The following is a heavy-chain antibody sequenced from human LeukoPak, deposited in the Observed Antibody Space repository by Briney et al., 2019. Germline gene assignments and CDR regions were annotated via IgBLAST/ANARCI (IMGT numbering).Heavy chain of an antibody. J-gene: IGHJ6*02. CDR2: IYQSGTT. D-gene: IGHD5-12*01. V-gene: IGHV4-4*02. CDR3: ARDNGYSYGGTYYQNMDV. Sequence: SETLFLTCAVSGASISSLNWWSWVRQPPGKGLEWIGGIYQSGTTNYNPSLKSRVTISIDKSRNQFSLKVTSVTAADTAVYYCARDNGYSYGGTYYQNMDVWGQGTTVTVSS. CDR1: GASISSLNW.